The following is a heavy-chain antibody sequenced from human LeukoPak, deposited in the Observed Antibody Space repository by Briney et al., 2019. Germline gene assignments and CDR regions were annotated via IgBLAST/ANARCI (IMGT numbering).Heavy chain of an antibody. CDR2: VHNVGST. CDR3: ARHAEYNSGWHFYLDH. Sequence: SETLSLTCTVSGVSTTNGIYYWAWIRQPPGKGLEWIGSVHNVGSTYYNLSLRSRVTMSIDTSKDQFSLRLNSVTAADTAVYYCARHAEYNSGWHFYLDHWGQGILVTVSS. CDR1: GVSTTNGIYY. D-gene: IGHD6-19*01. V-gene: IGHV4-39*01. J-gene: IGHJ4*02.